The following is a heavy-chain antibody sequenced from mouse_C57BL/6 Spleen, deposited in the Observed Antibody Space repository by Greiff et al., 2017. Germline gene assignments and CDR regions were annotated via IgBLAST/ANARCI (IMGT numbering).Heavy chain of an antibody. Sequence: QLQQSGAELVRPGASVKLSCTASGFNIKDYYMHWVKQRPEQGLEWIGRVDPEDGDTEYAPKFQGKATMTADTSSNTAYLQLSSLTSEDTAVYYCTTYHYGSSPFAYWGQGTLVTVSA. CDR1: GFNIKDYY. V-gene: IGHV14-1*01. D-gene: IGHD1-1*01. CDR2: VDPEDGDT. J-gene: IGHJ3*01. CDR3: TTYHYGSSPFAY.